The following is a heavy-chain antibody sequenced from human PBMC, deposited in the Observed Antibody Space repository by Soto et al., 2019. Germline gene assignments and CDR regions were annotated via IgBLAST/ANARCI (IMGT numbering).Heavy chain of an antibody. D-gene: IGHD3-3*01. Sequence: QVQLQESGPGLVKPSQTLSLTCTVSGGSIRRDSDYWSWIRHHPGKGLEWIGYIHYSGSPYSNPSLKSRVTISVDTSKNQLSLNLRSVSVADTAVYYCARGVFAVVTGTAFDLWGQGTLVTVSS. J-gene: IGHJ5*02. CDR3: ARGVFAVVTGTAFDL. CDR1: GGSIRRDSDY. V-gene: IGHV4-31*03. CDR2: IHYSGSP.